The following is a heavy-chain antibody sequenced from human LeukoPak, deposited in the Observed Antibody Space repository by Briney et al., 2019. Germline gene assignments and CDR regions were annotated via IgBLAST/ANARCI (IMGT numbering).Heavy chain of an antibody. CDR3: ARSIKGDSDH. Sequence: GGSLRLACAASGFTFRSYEMNWVRQAPGKGLDWVSYISSSGTTVYYADSVKGRFTVSRDNAKNSLYLEMNSLRAEDTAVYYCARSIKGDSDHWGQGTLVTVSS. CDR2: ISSSGTTV. CDR1: GFTFRSYE. J-gene: IGHJ4*02. D-gene: IGHD3-10*01. V-gene: IGHV3-48*03.